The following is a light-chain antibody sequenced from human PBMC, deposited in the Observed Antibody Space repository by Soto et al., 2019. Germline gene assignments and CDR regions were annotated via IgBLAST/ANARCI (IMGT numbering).Light chain of an antibody. CDR3: QKYGSYPAT. CDR2: GAS. Sequence: EIVLTQSPGTLSLSPGERATLSCRASQSVSSSYLAWYQQKPGQAPRLLIYGASSRATGFPDRFSGSGSGKDFTLTISRLEPEDFAVYYCQKYGSYPATFGGGTKVEIK. J-gene: IGKJ4*01. CDR1: QSVSSSY. V-gene: IGKV3-20*01.